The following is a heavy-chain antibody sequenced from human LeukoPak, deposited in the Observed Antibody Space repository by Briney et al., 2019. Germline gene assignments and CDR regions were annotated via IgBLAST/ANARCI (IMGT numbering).Heavy chain of an antibody. CDR3: ATRPSGSDRFLPYFDY. Sequence: SETLSLTCTVSGGSISSYYWSWIRQPPGKGLEWIGYIYYSGSTNYNPSLKSRVTISVDTSKNQFSLKLSSVTAADTAVYYCATRPSGSDRFLPYFDYWGQGILVTVSS. CDR1: GGSISSYY. D-gene: IGHD1-1*01. V-gene: IGHV4-59*01. J-gene: IGHJ4*02. CDR2: IYYSGST.